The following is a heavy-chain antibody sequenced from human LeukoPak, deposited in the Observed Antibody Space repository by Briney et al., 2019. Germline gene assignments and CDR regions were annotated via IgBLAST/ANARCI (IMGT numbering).Heavy chain of an antibody. J-gene: IGHJ4*02. V-gene: IGHV3-23*01. Sequence: GGSLRLSCAVSGFTFSSFAMTWVRQAPGMGLEWVSTIGGSGGGTWYADSVKGRFTISRDDSKNSLYLQMNSLRAEDTALYYCAREPLPYCSGGSCYLPDYWGQGTLVTVSS. CDR2: IGGSGGGT. CDR3: AREPLPYCSGGSCYLPDY. CDR1: GFTFSSFA. D-gene: IGHD2-15*01.